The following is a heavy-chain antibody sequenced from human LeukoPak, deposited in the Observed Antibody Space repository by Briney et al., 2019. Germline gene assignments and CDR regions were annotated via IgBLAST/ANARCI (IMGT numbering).Heavy chain of an antibody. CDR1: GFTFDDYA. CDR2: ISWNSGSI. J-gene: IGHJ3*02. Sequence: SGGSLRLSCAASGFTFDDYAMHWVRQAPGKGLEWVSGISWNSGSIGYGNSVKGRFTISRDNAKNSLYLQMNSLRAEDTAMYYCARDTREGSSGYIRAFDIWGQGTMVTVSS. CDR3: ARDTREGSSGYIRAFDI. D-gene: IGHD3-22*01. V-gene: IGHV3-9*01.